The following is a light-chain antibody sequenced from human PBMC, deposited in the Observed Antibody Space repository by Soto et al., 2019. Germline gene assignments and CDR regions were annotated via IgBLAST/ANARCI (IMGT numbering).Light chain of an antibody. CDR1: QGVRYNY. CDR2: AAA. J-gene: IGKJ4*01. Sequence: EILFTQSPRTLSLSPSETAPLSCRASQGVRYNYLAWYQQRPGQPPRLLIYAAASRASGIPDRFSGSVSGTDFTLTIRSLEPEDFAVYFCQQYGTSPVTFGGGTKVDIK. CDR3: QQYGTSPVT. V-gene: IGKV3-20*01.